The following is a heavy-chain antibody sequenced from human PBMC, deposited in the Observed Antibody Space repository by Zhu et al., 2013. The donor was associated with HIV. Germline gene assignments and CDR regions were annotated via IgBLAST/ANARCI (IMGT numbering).Heavy chain of an antibody. V-gene: IGHV1-69*01. CDR1: GGTFSSYA. CDR2: IIPIFGTA. Sequence: QVQLVQSGPEAKKPGSSVKVSCKASGGTFSSYAISWVRQAPGQGLEWMGGIIPIFGTANYAQKFQGRVTITADESTSTAYMELSSLRSEDTAVYYCARDRDPYYYDSMGXFDIWGQGTMVTVSS. D-gene: IGHD3-22*01. J-gene: IGHJ3*02. CDR3: ARDRDPYYYDSMGXFDI.